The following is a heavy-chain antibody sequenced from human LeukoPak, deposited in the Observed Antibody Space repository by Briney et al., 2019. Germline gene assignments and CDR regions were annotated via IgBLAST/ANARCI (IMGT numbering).Heavy chain of an antibody. J-gene: IGHJ4*02. CDR2: ISAYNGNT. Sequence: ASVKISCKASGYTFTSYGISWVRQAPGQGLEWMGWISAYNGNTNYAQKLQGRVTMTTDTSTSTAYMELRSLRSDDTAVYYCARGTAWFGELSLDYWGQGTLVTVSS. D-gene: IGHD3-10*01. V-gene: IGHV1-18*01. CDR1: GYTFTSYG. CDR3: ARGTAWFGELSLDY.